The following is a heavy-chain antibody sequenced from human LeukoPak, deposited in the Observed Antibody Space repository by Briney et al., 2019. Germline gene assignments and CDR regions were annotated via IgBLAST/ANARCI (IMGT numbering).Heavy chain of an antibody. CDR1: GNIFTTSY. V-gene: IGHV1-46*03. Sequence: ASVKVSCKASGNIFTTSYMHWVRQAPGKGPEWLGVIDPSGGSTRYGQKFQGRVTMTRDTSTSTVYMEVSSLRSEDTAVYYCARAPKDILTGHYPHFDDWGQGTLVTVSS. CDR3: ARAPKDILTGHYPHFDD. J-gene: IGHJ4*02. D-gene: IGHD3-9*01. CDR2: IDPSGGST.